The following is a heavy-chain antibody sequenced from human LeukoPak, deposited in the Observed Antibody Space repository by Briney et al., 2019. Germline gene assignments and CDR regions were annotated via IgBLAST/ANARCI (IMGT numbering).Heavy chain of an antibody. D-gene: IGHD3-3*01. CDR2: NT. J-gene: IGHJ5*02. CDR3: ARSTIFGVGNWFDP. Sequence: SETLSLTCTASGGSISTGVYYWSWIRQHPGKGLEWIGYNTYYNPSLKSRVTISVDTSKNQFSLKLSSVTAADTAVYYCARSTIFGVGNWFDPWGQGTLVTVSS. CDR1: GGSISTGVYY. V-gene: IGHV4-31*03.